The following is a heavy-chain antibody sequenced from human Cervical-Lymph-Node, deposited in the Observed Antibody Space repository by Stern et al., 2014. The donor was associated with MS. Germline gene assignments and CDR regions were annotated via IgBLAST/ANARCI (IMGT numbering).Heavy chain of an antibody. V-gene: IGHV4-61*02. CDR2: IYSSGST. D-gene: IGHD5-18*01. Sequence: VQLVESGPGLVKPSQTLSLTCIVSGDSISSGSFYWNWIRQPAGKGLEWIGRIYSSGSTNYNPYLKSRVTISGDTSKNPFPLKVISMTAADTAVYYCARETGGYTYGDTDFFDYWGQGALVTVSS. CDR3: ARETGGYTYGDTDFFDY. J-gene: IGHJ4*02. CDR1: GDSISSGSFY.